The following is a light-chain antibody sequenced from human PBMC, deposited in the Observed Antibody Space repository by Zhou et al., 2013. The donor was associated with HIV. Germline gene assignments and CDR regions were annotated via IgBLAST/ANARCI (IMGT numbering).Light chain of an antibody. J-gene: IGKJ3*01. CDR2: GAS. V-gene: IGKV1-9*01. CDR3: QQYNSYSFT. Sequence: IQLTQSPSSLSASVGDRVTLTCRASQDISSYLAWYQQKPGKVPKVLIYGASTLQGGVPSRFSGSGSGTEFTLTISSLQPDDFATYYCQQYNSYSFTFGPGTKVDIK. CDR1: QDISSY.